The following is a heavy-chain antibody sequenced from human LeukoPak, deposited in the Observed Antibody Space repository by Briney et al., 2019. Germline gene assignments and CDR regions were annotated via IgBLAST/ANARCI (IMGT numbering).Heavy chain of an antibody. J-gene: IGHJ4*01. CDR2: IFTDGSTT. V-gene: IGHV3-74*03. Sequence: GGSLRLSCVASEFDFFSYGMQWVRQAPGKGLVWVSRIFTDGSTTTYADSVKGRFTISRDNARNTLYLEMKSLRVEDTAVYYCARELPREVTLDYWGQGTLVTVSP. CDR1: EFDFFSYG. D-gene: IGHD2-21*02. CDR3: ARELPREVTLDY.